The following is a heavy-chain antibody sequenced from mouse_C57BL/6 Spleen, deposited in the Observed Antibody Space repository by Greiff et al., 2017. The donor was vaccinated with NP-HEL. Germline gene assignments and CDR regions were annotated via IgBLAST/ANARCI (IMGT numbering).Heavy chain of an antibody. CDR1: GFTFSSYG. CDR3: ARGDSNYYAWFAY. V-gene: IGHV5-6*01. Sequence: VQLKESGGDLVKPGGSLKLSCAASGFTFSSYGMSWVRQTPDKRLEWVATISSGGSYTYYPDSVKGRFTISRDNAKNTLYLQMSSLKSEDTAMYYCARGDSNYYAWFAYWGQGTLVTVSA. D-gene: IGHD2-5*01. J-gene: IGHJ3*01. CDR2: ISSGGSYT.